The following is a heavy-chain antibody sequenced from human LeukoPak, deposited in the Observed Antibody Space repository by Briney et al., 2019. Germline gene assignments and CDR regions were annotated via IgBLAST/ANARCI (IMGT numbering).Heavy chain of an antibody. J-gene: IGHJ4*02. V-gene: IGHV4-34*01. CDR2: INHSGST. Sequence: SETLSLTCAVYGGSFSGYYWSWIRQPPGKGLEWIGEINHSGSTNNNPSLKSRVTISVDTSKIQFSLKLGSVTAADTAVYYCARVGQRYDFWSGPTFDYWGQGTLVTVSS. D-gene: IGHD3-3*01. CDR1: GGSFSGYY. CDR3: ARVGQRYDFWSGPTFDY.